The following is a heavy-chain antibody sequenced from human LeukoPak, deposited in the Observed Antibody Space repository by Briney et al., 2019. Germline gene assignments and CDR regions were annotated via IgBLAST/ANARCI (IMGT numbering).Heavy chain of an antibody. D-gene: IGHD3-9*01. Sequence: VASVKVSCKASGFTFTSSAMQWVRQARGQRLEWIGWIVVGSGNTNYAQKFQERVTITRDMSTSTVYMELSSLRSEDTAVYYCASGGRYDILTGDYYFDYWGQGTLVTVSS. CDR1: GFTFTSSA. J-gene: IGHJ4*02. V-gene: IGHV1-58*02. CDR2: IVVGSGNT. CDR3: ASGGRYDILTGDYYFDY.